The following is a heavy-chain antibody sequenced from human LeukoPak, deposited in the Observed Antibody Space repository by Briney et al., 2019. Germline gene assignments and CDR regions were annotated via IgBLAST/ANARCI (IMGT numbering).Heavy chain of an antibody. J-gene: IGHJ4*02. D-gene: IGHD3-3*01. CDR2: ISGSGGST. V-gene: IGHV3-23*01. CDR3: VRIFFSNDFWSGSIRD. Sequence: GGSLRLSCAASGFTFSSYAMSWVRQAPGKGLEWVSAISGSGGSTYYADSVKGRFTISRDNSKNTLYLQMNSLRAEDTAVYYCVRIFFSNDFWSGSIRDWGQGTLVTVSS. CDR1: GFTFSSYA.